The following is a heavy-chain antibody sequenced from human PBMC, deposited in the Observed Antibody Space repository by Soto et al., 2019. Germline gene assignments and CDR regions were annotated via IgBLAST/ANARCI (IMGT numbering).Heavy chain of an antibody. CDR1: GFTFSSYA. CDR2: ISYDGSNK. V-gene: IGHV3-30*14. D-gene: IGHD3-10*01. CDR3: ASSVRITMVRGVIIDPYYYYYYGMDV. Sequence: GGSLRLSCAASGFTFSSYAMHWVRQAPGKGLEWVAVISYDGSNKYYADSVKGRFTISRDNSKNTLYLQMNSLRAEDTAVYYCASSVRITMVRGVIIDPYYYYYYGMDVWGQGTTVTVSS. J-gene: IGHJ6*02.